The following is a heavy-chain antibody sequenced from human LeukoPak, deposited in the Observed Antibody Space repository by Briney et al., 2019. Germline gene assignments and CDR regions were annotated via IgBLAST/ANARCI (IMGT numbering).Heavy chain of an antibody. CDR3: ARDPAAGQYFDY. J-gene: IGHJ4*02. CDR1: GGTFSSYA. Sequence: GASVKVSCKASGGTFSSYAISWVRQAPGQGLEWMGRIIPILGIANYAQKFQGSVTITADKSTSTAYMELSSLRSEDTAVYYCARDPAAGQYFDYWGQGTLVTVSS. CDR2: IIPILGIA. V-gene: IGHV1-69*04. D-gene: IGHD2-15*01.